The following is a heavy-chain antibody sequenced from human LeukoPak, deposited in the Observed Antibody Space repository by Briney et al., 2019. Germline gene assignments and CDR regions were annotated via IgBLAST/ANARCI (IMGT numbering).Heavy chain of an antibody. CDR3: ARRGYYTSFDY. CDR2: INHSGIT. CDR1: GGFFSGYY. D-gene: IGHD5-18*01. V-gene: IGHV4-34*01. J-gene: IGHJ4*02. Sequence: SETLSLTCAVYGGFFSGYYWSWIRQPPGKGREWIGEINHSGITNYNPSLKSRVTISVDTSKNQFSLKLSSVTAADPAVYYCARRGYYTSFDYWAQGTLVTVSS.